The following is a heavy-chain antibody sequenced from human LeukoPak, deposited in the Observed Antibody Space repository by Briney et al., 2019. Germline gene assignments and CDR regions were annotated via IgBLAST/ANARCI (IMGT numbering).Heavy chain of an antibody. Sequence: SQTLSLTCAIPGDSVSSNSAAWNWIRQSPSRGLEWLGRTYYRSKWYNDYAVSVKSRITINPDTSKNQFSLQLNSVTPEDTAVYYCARDLTHYYYDSSGYPVGYFDYWGQGTLVTVSS. CDR2: TYYRSKWYN. CDR1: GDSVSSNSAA. J-gene: IGHJ4*02. CDR3: ARDLTHYYYDSSGYPVGYFDY. V-gene: IGHV6-1*01. D-gene: IGHD3-22*01.